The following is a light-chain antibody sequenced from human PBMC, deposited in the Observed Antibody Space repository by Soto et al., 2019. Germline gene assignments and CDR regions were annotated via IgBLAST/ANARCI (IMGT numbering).Light chain of an antibody. J-gene: IGLJ2*01. V-gene: IGLV1-40*01. CDR1: SSNIGAGYD. CDR3: QSYDGSLSGVV. Sequence: QSVLTQPPSVSGAPGQRVTISCAGSSSNIGAGYDVQWYQQLPGTAPKLLIFGNNNRPSGVPDRFSGSKSGTSGSLAITGLQAEDEADYFFQSYDGSLSGVVFGGGTKLTVL. CDR2: GNN.